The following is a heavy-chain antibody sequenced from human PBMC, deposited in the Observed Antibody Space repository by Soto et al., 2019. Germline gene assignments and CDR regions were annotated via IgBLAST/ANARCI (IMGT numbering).Heavy chain of an antibody. CDR3: VRVGGYYGDYPNFDY. CDR1: GSSISPYY. J-gene: IGHJ4*02. CDR2: IYYSGST. Sequence: SETLSLTCTVSGSSISPYYWSWLRQPPGKGLEWIGYIYYSGSTKYNPSLKSRVTISVDTSKNQFPLRLSSVTAADTAVYYCVRVGGYYGDYPNFDYWGKGTLVTVSS. D-gene: IGHD4-17*01. V-gene: IGHV4-59*01.